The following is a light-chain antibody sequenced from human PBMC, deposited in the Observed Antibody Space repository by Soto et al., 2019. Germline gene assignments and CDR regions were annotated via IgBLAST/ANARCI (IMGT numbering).Light chain of an antibody. CDR1: QSVNRSY. J-gene: IGKJ1*01. Sequence: EIVLTQSPGTLSLSPGERATLSCRASQSVNRSYLAWYQQKPGQAPRLLIYGASSRATGIPDRFSGSGSGTDFTLTISRLEPEDFAVYYCQQYGTSPRTFGQGTKVEIK. CDR2: GAS. CDR3: QQYGTSPRT. V-gene: IGKV3-20*01.